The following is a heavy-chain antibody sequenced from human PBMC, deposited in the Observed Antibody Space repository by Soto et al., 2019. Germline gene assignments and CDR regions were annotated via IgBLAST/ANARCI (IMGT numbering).Heavy chain of an antibody. D-gene: IGHD3-16*02. CDR1: GGSISSYY. Sequence: SETLSLTCTVSGGSISSYYWSWIRQPPGKGLEWIGYIYYSGSTNYDPSLKSRVTISVDTSKNQFSLKLSSVTAADTAVYYCARFLFFITLGGFLVPETVLAFWGKGTWVPVS. J-gene: IGHJ4*02. V-gene: IGHV4-59*01. CDR3: ARFLFFITLGGFLVPETVLAF. CDR2: IYYSGST.